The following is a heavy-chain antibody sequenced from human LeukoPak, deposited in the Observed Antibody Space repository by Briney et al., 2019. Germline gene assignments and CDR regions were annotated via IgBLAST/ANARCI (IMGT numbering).Heavy chain of an antibody. J-gene: IGHJ4*02. Sequence: GASVKVSCKASGYTFTSYGISWVRQAPGQGLEWMGWISAYNGNTNYAQKLQGRVTMTTDTSTSTAYMELRSLRSDDTAVYYCARVPSYDYSSQYNFDYWGQGTLVTVSS. CDR2: ISAYNGNT. CDR1: GYTFTSYG. D-gene: IGHD4-11*01. CDR3: ARVPSYDYSSQYNFDY. V-gene: IGHV1-18*01.